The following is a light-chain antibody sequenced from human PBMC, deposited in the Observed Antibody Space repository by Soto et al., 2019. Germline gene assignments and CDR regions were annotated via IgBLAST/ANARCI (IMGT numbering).Light chain of an antibody. CDR1: QSVSSRY. CDR3: QQYGSSLIT. J-gene: IGKJ5*01. V-gene: IGKV3-20*01. CDR2: VAS. Sequence: EIVLTQSPGTLSLSPGERANLSCRASQSVSSRYLGWYQQKPGQAPSLLIYVASSRATGIPDRFSGSGFGTDFTLTISRLEPEDFAVYYCQQYGSSLITFGQGTRLEIK.